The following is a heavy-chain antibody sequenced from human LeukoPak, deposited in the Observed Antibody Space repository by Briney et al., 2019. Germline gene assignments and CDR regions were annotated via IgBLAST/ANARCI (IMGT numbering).Heavy chain of an antibody. D-gene: IGHD6-19*01. CDR1: GGSISSYY. CDR3: ARASRNIAVAGYYFDY. Sequence: SETLSLTCTVSGGSISSYYWSWIRQPAGKGLEWIGRIYTSGSTNYNPSLKSRVTMSVDTSKNQFSLKLSSVTAADTAVYYCARASRNIAVAGYYFDYWGQGTLVTVSS. J-gene: IGHJ4*02. V-gene: IGHV4-4*07. CDR2: IYTSGST.